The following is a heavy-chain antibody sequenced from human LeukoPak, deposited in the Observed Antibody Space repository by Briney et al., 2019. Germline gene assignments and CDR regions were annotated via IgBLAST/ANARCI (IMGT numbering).Heavy chain of an antibody. J-gene: IGHJ3*02. D-gene: IGHD3-3*01. Sequence: GASVKVSCKASGYTFTGYYMHWVRQAPGQGLEWMGWINPNSGGTNYAQKFQGRVTMTRDTSISTAYMELSRLRSDDTAVYYCAISLPAITIFGVVIITDAFDIWGQGTMVTASS. CDR3: AISLPAITIFGVVIITDAFDI. CDR1: GYTFTGYY. V-gene: IGHV1-2*02. CDR2: INPNSGGT.